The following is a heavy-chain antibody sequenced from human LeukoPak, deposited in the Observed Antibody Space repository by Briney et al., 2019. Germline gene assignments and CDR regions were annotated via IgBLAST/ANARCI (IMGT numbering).Heavy chain of an antibody. V-gene: IGHV4-59*12. CDR1: GGSISSYY. J-gene: IGHJ4*02. Sequence: SETLSLTCTVSGGSISSYYWSWIRQPPGKGLEWIGNFYYTGGTSYNPSLKSRVTISVDTSKNHFSLALTSVTAADTAVYFCARGVAHWGQGILVTVSS. D-gene: IGHD5/OR15-5a*01. CDR3: ARGVAH. CDR2: FYYTGGT.